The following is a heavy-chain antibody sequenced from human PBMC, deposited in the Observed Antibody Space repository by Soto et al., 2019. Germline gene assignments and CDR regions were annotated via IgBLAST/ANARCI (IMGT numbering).Heavy chain of an antibody. V-gene: IGHV3-21*01. Sequence: EVQLVESGGGLVKPGGSLRLSCAVSGFTFSDFDMTWVRQAPGKGLEWVSSITSNSVYVYYADSLKGRFTISRDNAKSSLYLQMNSRRADDTAVYYCASDLSGWNFYYHGLDVWGQGTTGTVSS. D-gene: IGHD3-3*01. CDR2: ITSNSVYV. CDR3: ASDLSGWNFYYHGLDV. CDR1: GFTFSDFD. J-gene: IGHJ6*02.